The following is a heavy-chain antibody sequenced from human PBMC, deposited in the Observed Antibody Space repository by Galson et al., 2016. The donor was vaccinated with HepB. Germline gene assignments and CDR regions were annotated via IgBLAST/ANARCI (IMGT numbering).Heavy chain of an antibody. CDR3: ATTYGSGVTNWFDP. Sequence: SVKVSCKASGYTFSSYAIHWVRQAPGQRLEWMGWINTAKGNTHYSQKFQGRVIITRDTFASTAYMELSSLRYEDTAVYYCATTYGSGVTNWFDPWGQGTLVTVSS. D-gene: IGHD3-10*01. V-gene: IGHV1-3*04. CDR2: INTAKGNT. J-gene: IGHJ5*02. CDR1: GYTFSSYA.